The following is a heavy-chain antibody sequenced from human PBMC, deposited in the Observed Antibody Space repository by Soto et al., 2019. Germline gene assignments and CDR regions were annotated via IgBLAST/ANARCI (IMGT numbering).Heavy chain of an antibody. CDR2: IVSSGST. CDR3: SSDQGFVVTADTWFDP. Sequence: SETLSLTCTVSGGSLTDYSWVWIRQPAGKGLGWIGRIVSSGSTNYNPSLKGRITMSLDTSKNQFSLMFTSATAADTAVYFCSSDQGFVVTADTWFDPWGQGILVTVSS. J-gene: IGHJ5*02. CDR1: GGSLTDYS. V-gene: IGHV4-4*07. D-gene: IGHD2-21*02.